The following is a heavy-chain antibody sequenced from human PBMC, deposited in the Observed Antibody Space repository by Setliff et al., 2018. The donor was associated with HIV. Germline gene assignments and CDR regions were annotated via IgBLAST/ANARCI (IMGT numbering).Heavy chain of an antibody. CDR1: GITFSNGW. CDR2: IKSKTDGGTT. V-gene: IGHV3-15*01. J-gene: IGHJ4*02. CDR3: TVDITGVGGVDGTADY. Sequence: LRLSCAASGITFSNGWMSWVSQAPGKGLEWVGRIKSKTDGGTTDYAAPVKDRFTISRDDSKNTLFLQMNSLKTEDTAVYYCTVDITGVGGVDGTADYWGQGTQVTVSS. D-gene: IGHD6-19*01.